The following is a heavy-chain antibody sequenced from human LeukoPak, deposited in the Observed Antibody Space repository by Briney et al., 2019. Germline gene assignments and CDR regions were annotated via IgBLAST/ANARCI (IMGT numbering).Heavy chain of an antibody. D-gene: IGHD1-7*01. Sequence: SETLSLTCTVSGGSISSYYWSWIRQPPGKGLEWIGYIYYSGSTNYNPSLKSRVTISVDTSKNQFSLKLSSVTAADTAVYYCARARYNWNYRETYYFDYWGQGTLVTVSS. CDR2: IYYSGST. CDR1: GGSISSYY. J-gene: IGHJ4*02. CDR3: ARARYNWNYRETYYFDY. V-gene: IGHV4-59*01.